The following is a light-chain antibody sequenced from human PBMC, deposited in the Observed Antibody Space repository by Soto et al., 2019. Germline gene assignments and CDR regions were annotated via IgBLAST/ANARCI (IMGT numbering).Light chain of an antibody. CDR1: SSDVGSYNL. J-gene: IGLJ1*01. V-gene: IGLV2-23*01. Sequence: QSALTQPASVSGSPGQSITISCTGTSSDVGSYNLVSWYQQHPGKAPKLMIYEGSNRPSGISNRFSGSKSGNTASLTISGLQAEDEAEYYGCSYAESSRIYVFGSGTKVTVL. CDR3: CSYAESSRIYV. CDR2: EGS.